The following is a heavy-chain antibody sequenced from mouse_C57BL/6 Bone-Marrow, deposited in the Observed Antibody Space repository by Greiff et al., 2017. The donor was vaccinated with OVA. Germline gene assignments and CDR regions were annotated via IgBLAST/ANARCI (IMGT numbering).Heavy chain of an antibody. CDR2: ISSGSSTI. V-gene: IGHV5-17*01. CDR1: GFTFSDSG. D-gene: IGHD1-1*01. Sequence: EVQGVESGGGLVKPGGSLKLSCAASGFTFSDSGMHWVRQAPEKGLEWVAYISSGSSTIYYADTVKGRFTISRDNAKNTLFLQMTSLRYEDTAMYYCARPDYYGSSPWFAYWGQGTLVTVSA. J-gene: IGHJ3*01. CDR3: ARPDYYGSSPWFAY.